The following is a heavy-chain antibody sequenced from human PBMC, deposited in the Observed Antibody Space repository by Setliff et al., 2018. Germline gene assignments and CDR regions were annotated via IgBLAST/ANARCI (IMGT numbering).Heavy chain of an antibody. CDR3: ATRTFAVIPHSGLGLDYFYGMDG. D-gene: IGHD2-21*01. Sequence: SETLSLTCAVYGDSLSDYYWSWIRQAPGKGPEWIEEVNHRGSTNYNPSLRSRVSMSLDTSKRQVSLNLNSVTAADTGVYYCATRTFAVIPHSGLGLDYFYGMDGWGRGTTVTVSS. CDR2: VNHRGST. V-gene: IGHV4-34*01. J-gene: IGHJ6*02. CDR1: GDSLSDYY.